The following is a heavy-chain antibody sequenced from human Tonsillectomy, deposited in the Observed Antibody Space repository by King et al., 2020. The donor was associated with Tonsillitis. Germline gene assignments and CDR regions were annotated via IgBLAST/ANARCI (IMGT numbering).Heavy chain of an antibody. J-gene: IGHJ4*02. D-gene: IGHD1-26*01. CDR3: ARDQASLLTY. CDR2: INQDGSEK. V-gene: IGHV3-7*01. Sequence: VQLVESGGGLVQPGGSLRLSCAASGFTFSSDWVSWVRQAPGKGLEWVANINQDGSEKNYGDSVKGRFTISRDNAKNSLYLQMNNLRVEDTALYHCARDQASLLTYWGQGTLVTVSS. CDR1: GFTFSSDW.